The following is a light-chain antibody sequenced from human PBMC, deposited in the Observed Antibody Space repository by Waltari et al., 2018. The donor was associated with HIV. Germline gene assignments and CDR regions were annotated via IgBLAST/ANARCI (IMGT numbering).Light chain of an antibody. J-gene: IGLJ3*02. CDR3: QSFDTNNHWV. Sequence: NFMLTQPHSVSESPEKTVTTSCTRTRGSIARNYWQWFHQRPGNAPTTILYDDYQRPSGVPDRFSGTLDESSNSASLTISGVKTEDEADYYCQSFDTNNHWVFGGGTRLTVL. V-gene: IGLV6-57*03. CDR1: RGSIARNY. CDR2: DDY.